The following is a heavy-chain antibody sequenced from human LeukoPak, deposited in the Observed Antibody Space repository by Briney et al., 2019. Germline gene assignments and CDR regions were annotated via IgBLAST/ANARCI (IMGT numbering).Heavy chain of an antibody. CDR2: ISGSSGTI. CDR3: ARRSEFGVLYYMDV. J-gene: IGHJ6*03. Sequence: GGSLRLSCAASGFTFSSYSMNWVRQAPEKGLEWVSYISGSSGTIYYADSVKGRFTISRDNAKNSLYLQMNSLRAEDTAVYYCARRSEFGVLYYMDVWGKGTTVTVSS. CDR1: GFTFSSYS. V-gene: IGHV3-48*01. D-gene: IGHD3-16*01.